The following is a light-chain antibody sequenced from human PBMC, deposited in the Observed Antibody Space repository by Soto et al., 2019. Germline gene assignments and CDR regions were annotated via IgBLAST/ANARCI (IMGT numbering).Light chain of an antibody. CDR2: EVN. CDR1: SSDVGGYNY. CDR3: SSFAGTFFV. V-gene: IGLV2-8*01. J-gene: IGLJ1*01. Sequence: QSALTQPPSASGSPGQSLTISCTGTSSDVGGYNYVSWYQQHPGKVPKVLISEVNKRPSGVPDRFSGSKYGNTASLTVSGLQADDEADYYCSSFAGTFFVFGTGTKVTVL.